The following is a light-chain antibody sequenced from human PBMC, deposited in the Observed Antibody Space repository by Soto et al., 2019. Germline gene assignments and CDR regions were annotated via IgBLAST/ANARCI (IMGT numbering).Light chain of an antibody. Sequence: EIVLTQSPGSVSLSPGERVSLSCRASQTVSSSHLAWYQQKPGQAPRLLIYATSSRATGIPDRFSGSGSGTDFTLTISSLEPEDFGVYFCQQYVNSPLTFGEGSKVEIK. J-gene: IGKJ4*01. CDR2: ATS. V-gene: IGKV3-20*01. CDR1: QTVSSSH. CDR3: QQYVNSPLT.